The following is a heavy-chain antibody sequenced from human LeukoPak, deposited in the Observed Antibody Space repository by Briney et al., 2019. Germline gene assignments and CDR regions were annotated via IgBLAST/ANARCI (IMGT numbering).Heavy chain of an antibody. V-gene: IGHV3-30-3*01. Sequence: GRSLRLSCAASGFTFSSYAMHWVRQAPGKGLEWVAVISYDGSNKYYADSVKGRFTISRDNSKNTLYLQMNSLRAEDTAVYYCARAAGGYNTSRFDYWGQGTLVTVSP. CDR1: GFTFSSYA. CDR2: ISYDGSNK. D-gene: IGHD5-12*01. CDR3: ARAAGGYNTSRFDY. J-gene: IGHJ4*02.